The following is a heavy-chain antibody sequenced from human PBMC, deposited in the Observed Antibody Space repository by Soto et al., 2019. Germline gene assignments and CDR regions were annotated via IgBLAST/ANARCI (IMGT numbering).Heavy chain of an antibody. Sequence: SETLSLTCDVSGYSITSVHYWGWSRQPPGKGLEWIGVIHHSGSTYYRPPPKSRVTISIDTYRNRFSLKVTSVTAADTDVYYCERTIEMHTIKTGMDVSGQGTPVT. J-gene: IGHJ6*02. CDR1: GYSITSVHY. CDR3: ERTIEMHTIKTGMDV. V-gene: IGHV4-38-2*01. CDR2: IHHSGST.